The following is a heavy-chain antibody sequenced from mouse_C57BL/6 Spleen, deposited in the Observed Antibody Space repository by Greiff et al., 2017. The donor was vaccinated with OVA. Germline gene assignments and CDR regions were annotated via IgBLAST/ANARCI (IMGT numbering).Heavy chain of an antibody. CDR1: GYSFTDYN. J-gene: IGHJ1*03. D-gene: IGHD1-1*01. CDR2: INPNYGTT. Sequence: VQLKQSGPELVKPGASVKISCKASGYSFTDYNMNWVKQSNGKSLEWIGVINPNYGTTSYNQKFKGKATLTVDQSSSTAYMQLNSLTSEDSAVYYCARSYYGSRRPYWYFDVWGTGTTVTVSS. V-gene: IGHV1-39*01. CDR3: ARSYYGSRRPYWYFDV.